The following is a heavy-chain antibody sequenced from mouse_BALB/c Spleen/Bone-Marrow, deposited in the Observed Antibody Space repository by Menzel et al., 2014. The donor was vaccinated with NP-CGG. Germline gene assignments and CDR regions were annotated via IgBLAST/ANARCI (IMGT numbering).Heavy chain of an antibody. D-gene: IGHD2-2*01. Sequence: EVMLVESGGGLVKPGGSLKFSCAASGFAFSGYDMSWGRQTPEKRLEWVAYISSGGSNTYYPDTVKGRFTISRDNAKNTLYLQMNSLKSEDTAMYYCARQRGYAYAMDYWGQGISVTVSS. CDR2: ISSGGSNT. V-gene: IGHV5-12-1*01. J-gene: IGHJ4*01. CDR1: GFAFSGYD. CDR3: ARQRGYAYAMDY.